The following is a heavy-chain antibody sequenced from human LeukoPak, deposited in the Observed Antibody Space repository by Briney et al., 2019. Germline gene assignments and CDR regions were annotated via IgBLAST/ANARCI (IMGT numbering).Heavy chain of an antibody. V-gene: IGHV1-3*01. J-gene: IGHJ4*02. CDR2: INAGNGNT. CDR1: GYTFTSYA. CDR3: ARGGSSSWYPLDY. Sequence: ASVKVSCTASGYTFTSYAMHWVRQAPGQRLEWMGWINAGNGNTKYSQKFQGRVTITRDTSASTAYMELSSLRSEDTAVYYCARGGSSSWYPLDYWGQGTLVTVSS. D-gene: IGHD6-13*01.